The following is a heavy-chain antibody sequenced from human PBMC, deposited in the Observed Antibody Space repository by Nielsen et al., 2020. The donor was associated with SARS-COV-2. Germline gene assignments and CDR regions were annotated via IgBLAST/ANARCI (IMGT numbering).Heavy chain of an antibody. CDR1: GFTFDDYA. D-gene: IGHD3-10*01. CDR3: AKDGLWYGDPGDYYGMDV. V-gene: IGHV3-9*01. J-gene: IGHJ6*02. Sequence: SLKISCAASGFTFDDYAMHWVRQAPGKGLKWVSGISWNSGSIGYADSVKGRFTISRDNAKNSLYLQMNSLRAEDTALYYCAKDGLWYGDPGDYYGMDVWGQGTTVTVSS. CDR2: ISWNSGSI.